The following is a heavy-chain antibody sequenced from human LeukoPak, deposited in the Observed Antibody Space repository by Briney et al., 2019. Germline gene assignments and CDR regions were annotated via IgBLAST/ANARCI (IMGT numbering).Heavy chain of an antibody. CDR3: ARQRSSRRGPFDY. J-gene: IGHJ4*02. D-gene: IGHD5-24*01. Sequence: SETLSLTCAVYGGSFSGYYWSWIRQPPGKGLEWIGEINHSGSTNYNPSLKSRVTISVDTSKNQFSLKLSSVTAADTAVYYRARQRSSRRGPFDYWGQGTLVTVSS. CDR1: GGSFSGYY. V-gene: IGHV4-34*01. CDR2: INHSGST.